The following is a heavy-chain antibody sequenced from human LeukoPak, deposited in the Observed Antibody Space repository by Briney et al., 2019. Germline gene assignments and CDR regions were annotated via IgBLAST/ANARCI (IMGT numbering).Heavy chain of an antibody. Sequence: PGGSLRLSCAASGFTLRSYEMNWVRQAPGKGLEWVSYISTSGSTMYYADSVKGRFTISRDNAKNSLYLQMNSLRAEDTAVYYCARQVIPDYWGQGTLVTVSS. CDR1: GFTLRSYE. CDR2: ISTSGSTM. D-gene: IGHD2-21*01. J-gene: IGHJ4*02. V-gene: IGHV3-48*03. CDR3: ARQVIPDY.